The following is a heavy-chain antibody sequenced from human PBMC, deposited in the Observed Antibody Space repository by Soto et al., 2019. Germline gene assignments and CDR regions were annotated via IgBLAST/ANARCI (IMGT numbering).Heavy chain of an antibody. CDR3: AKGSSVYRPYYVDY. CDR2: ISDTSDST. CDR1: GFTFSSYT. V-gene: IGHV3-23*01. D-gene: IGHD3-22*01. Sequence: EVQLLESGGGLVQPGGSLRLSCAASGFTFSSYTMSWVRQAPGKGLEWISAISDTSDSTYYADSVKGRFTISRDNSKNTLFLQTNSLRADDTAVYYCAKGSSVYRPYYVDYWGQGSLVTVSS. J-gene: IGHJ4*02.